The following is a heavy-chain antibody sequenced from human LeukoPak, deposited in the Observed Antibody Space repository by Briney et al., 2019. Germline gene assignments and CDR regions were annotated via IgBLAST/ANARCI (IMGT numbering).Heavy chain of an antibody. V-gene: IGHV3-30*04. D-gene: IGHD4-17*01. CDR3: ARAFSTTAFDY. CDR2: ISNDGSNS. Sequence: PGRSLRLSCAASGFTFSSYAMHWVRQAPGKGLEWVAVISNDGSNSYYADSVKGRFTISRDNSKNTLYLQMNILRAEDTAVYYCARAFSTTAFDYWGQGTLVTVSS. J-gene: IGHJ4*02. CDR1: GFTFSSYA.